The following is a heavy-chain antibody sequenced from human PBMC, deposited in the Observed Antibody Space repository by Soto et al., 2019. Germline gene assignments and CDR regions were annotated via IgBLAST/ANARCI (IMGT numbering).Heavy chain of an antibody. V-gene: IGHV4-31*03. Sequence: QVQLQESGPGLVKPSQTLSLTCTVSGGSISSGGYYWSWIRQHPGKGLEWIGYIYYSGSTYYNPSLKSRVTISVDTSKNQFSLKLSSVTAADTAVYYCARAIVVVVAAHNWFDPWGQGTLVTVSS. CDR3: ARAIVVVVAAHNWFDP. D-gene: IGHD2-15*01. CDR1: GGSISSGGYY. CDR2: IYYSGST. J-gene: IGHJ5*02.